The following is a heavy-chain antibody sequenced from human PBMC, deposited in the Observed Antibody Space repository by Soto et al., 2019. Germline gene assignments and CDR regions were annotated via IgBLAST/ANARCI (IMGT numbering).Heavy chain of an antibody. D-gene: IGHD5-12*01. V-gene: IGHV1-18*01. CDR3: AGPLSQGYMVAPLDY. CDR2: ISAYNGNT. J-gene: IGHJ4*02. Sequence: ASVKVSCKASGYTFTSYGISWVRQAPGQGLEWMGWISAYNGNTNYAQKLQGRVTMTTDTSTSTAYMELRSLRSDDTALYYCAGPLSQGYMVAPLDYWGQGTLVTVSS. CDR1: GYTFTSYG.